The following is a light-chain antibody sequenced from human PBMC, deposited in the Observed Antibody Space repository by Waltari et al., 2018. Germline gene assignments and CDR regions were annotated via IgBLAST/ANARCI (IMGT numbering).Light chain of an antibody. CDR3: QQAHTFPPT. V-gene: IGKV1-12*01. CDR2: GAS. Sequence: DIQMTQSPSSVYASVGDRVTITCRASQAIRSWLAWYQQRPGKAPKLLIYGASSLPSGVTSRFSGSGSGTDFTLTISGLQPEDCATYYCQQAHTFPPTFGPGTKVHIQ. CDR1: QAIRSW. J-gene: IGKJ3*01.